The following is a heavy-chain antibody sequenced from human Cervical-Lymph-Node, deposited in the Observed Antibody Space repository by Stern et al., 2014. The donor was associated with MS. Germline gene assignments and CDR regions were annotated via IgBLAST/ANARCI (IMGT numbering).Heavy chain of an antibody. D-gene: IGHD3-3*01. CDR3: AKDTWYYDFWSGYYTD. CDR2: ISWNSGNI. Sequence: EVQLVESGGGLVQPGRSLRLSCAASGFTFDDYAMHWVRQAPGKGLEWVSGISWNSGNIGYADSVKGRFTISRDNAKNSLYLQMNSLRAEDTALYYCAKDTWYYDFWSGYYTDSGQGTLVTVSS. V-gene: IGHV3-9*01. CDR1: GFTFDDYA. J-gene: IGHJ4*02.